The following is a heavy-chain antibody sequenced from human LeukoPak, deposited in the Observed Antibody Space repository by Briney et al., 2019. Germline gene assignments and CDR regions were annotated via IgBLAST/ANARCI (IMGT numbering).Heavy chain of an antibody. V-gene: IGHV4-34*01. Sequence: SETVSLTCAVYGGSFSGYYWSWIRQPPGKGLEWIGEINHSGSTNYNPSLKSRVTISLDTSKNQFSLKLSSVTAADTAVYYCARGPYYDSSGHSVVWGQGTPVTVSS. CDR3: ARGPYYDSSGHSVV. CDR1: GGSFSGYY. J-gene: IGHJ4*02. D-gene: IGHD3-22*01. CDR2: INHSGST.